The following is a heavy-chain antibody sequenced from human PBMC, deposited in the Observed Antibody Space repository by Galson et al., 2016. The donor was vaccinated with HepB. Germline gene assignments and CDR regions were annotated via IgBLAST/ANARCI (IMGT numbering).Heavy chain of an antibody. CDR2: ISYDGSHK. Sequence: SLRLSCAASGFTFSSYGMHWVRQAPGKGLEWVAAISYDGSHKYYADSVKGRFTISRDNSKDTVYLQANSLGAEDTAVYYCGKRIPVAGSWVGGLDYWGQGTLVTVSS. V-gene: IGHV3-30*18. CDR1: GFTFSSYG. D-gene: IGHD6-19*01. CDR3: GKRIPVAGSWVGGLDY. J-gene: IGHJ4*02.